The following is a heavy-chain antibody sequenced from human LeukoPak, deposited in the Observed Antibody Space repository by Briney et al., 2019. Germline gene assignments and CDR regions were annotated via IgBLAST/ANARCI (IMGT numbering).Heavy chain of an antibody. V-gene: IGHV1-69*05. CDR1: GGTFNNSA. Sequence: SVKVSCKTSGGTFNNSAISWVRQAPGQGLEWLGGIMPLFGTAGYAQKFQGRVTITKDESTRTAYLELTSLTSDDTAVYYCARDVHGDYGSGWFDPWGQGTLVTVSS. D-gene: IGHD4-17*01. J-gene: IGHJ5*02. CDR3: ARDVHGDYGSGWFDP. CDR2: IMPLFGTA.